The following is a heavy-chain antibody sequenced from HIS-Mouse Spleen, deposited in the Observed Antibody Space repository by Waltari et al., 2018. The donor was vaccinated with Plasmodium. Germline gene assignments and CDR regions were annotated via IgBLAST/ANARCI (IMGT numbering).Heavy chain of an antibody. CDR3: ARGRWNHAFDI. CDR1: GFTFSSYD. CDR2: IGTAGDQ. V-gene: IGHV3-13*04. J-gene: IGHJ3*02. Sequence: EVQLVESGGGLVQPGGSLRLSCAASGFTFSSYDMHWVRQATGQGLKWVSAIGTAGDQYYPGSVKGRFTMSEENAKNSLYLQMSGLRAGDTAVYYCARGRWNHAFDIWGQGTMVTVSS. D-gene: IGHD1-1*01.